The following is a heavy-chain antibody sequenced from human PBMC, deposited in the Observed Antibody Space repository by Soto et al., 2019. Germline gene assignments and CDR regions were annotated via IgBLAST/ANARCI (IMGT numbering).Heavy chain of an antibody. D-gene: IGHD3-3*01. Sequence: ASVKVSCKASGYTFTSYYMHWVRQAPGQGLEWMGIINPSGGNTNYAQKFQGRVTMTTDTSTSTAYMELRSLRSDDTAVYYCARDRTDDFWSGLRRAFYYYYGMDVWGQGTTVTVSS. CDR1: GYTFTSYY. CDR2: INPSGGNT. V-gene: IGHV1-46*01. J-gene: IGHJ6*02. CDR3: ARDRTDDFWSGLRRAFYYYYGMDV.